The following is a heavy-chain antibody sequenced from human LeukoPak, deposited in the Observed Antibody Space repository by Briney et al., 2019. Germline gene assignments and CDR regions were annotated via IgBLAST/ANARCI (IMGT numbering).Heavy chain of an antibody. V-gene: IGHV4-4*07. CDR3: ARSAMVTPLDY. CDR1: GGSISSYY. D-gene: IGHD5-18*01. J-gene: IGHJ4*02. CDR2: IFISGTT. Sequence: SETLSLTCTVSGGSISSYYCSWVRQPAGKGLEWIGRIFISGTTDYNPSLKSRVTISVDTSKNQFSLKLSSVTAADTAVYYCARSAMVTPLDYWGQGTLVTVSS.